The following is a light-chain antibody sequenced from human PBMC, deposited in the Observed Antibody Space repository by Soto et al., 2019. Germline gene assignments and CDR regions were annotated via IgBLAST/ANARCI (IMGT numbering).Light chain of an antibody. V-gene: IGKV1-39*01. CDR2: GAT. Sequence: IQMTQSPSSLSASVGDRVTITCRASQGIRNDLGWYQQKPGKAPKLLIYGATNLQSGVPSRFSGSGSRTDFTLTISSLQPEDFATYFCQQSFSVRSWTVGQGTKVDIK. J-gene: IGKJ1*01. CDR3: QQSFSVRSWT. CDR1: QGIRND.